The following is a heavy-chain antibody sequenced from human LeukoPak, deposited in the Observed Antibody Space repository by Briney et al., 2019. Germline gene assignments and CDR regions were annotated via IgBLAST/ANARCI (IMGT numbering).Heavy chain of an antibody. CDR3: ARDQGYDGRGNYYPYHFDC. Sequence: SAGSLRLSCAASGFSSTTYWMGWVRQAPGKGLEWVANINQDESSQYYVDAVRGRFTISRDNAKNSLYLQMSSLTAEDTALYYCARDQGYDGRGNYYPYHFDCWGQGTLVTVSS. CDR1: GFSSTTYW. CDR2: INQDESSQ. J-gene: IGHJ4*02. D-gene: IGHD3-22*01. V-gene: IGHV3-7*01.